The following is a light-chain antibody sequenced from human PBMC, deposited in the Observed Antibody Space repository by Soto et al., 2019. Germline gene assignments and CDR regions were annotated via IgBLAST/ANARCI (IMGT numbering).Light chain of an antibody. CDR3: QQDNNWPPLT. CDR2: GAS. CDR1: QSVSGN. V-gene: IGKV3-15*01. Sequence: EIVMTQSPATLSVSPGERATLSCRASQSVSGNLAWYQQKPGQAPRLLIYGASTRATGIPARFSGSGSGTEFTLTISSLQSEDLAVYYCQQDNNWPPLTFGGGTKVEIK. J-gene: IGKJ4*01.